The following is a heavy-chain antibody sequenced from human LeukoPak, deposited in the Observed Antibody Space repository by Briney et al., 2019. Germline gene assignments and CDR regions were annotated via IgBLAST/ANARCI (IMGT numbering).Heavy chain of an antibody. CDR3: ARHWLDSGTPERFDY. D-gene: IGHD3-10*01. CDR1: GGSISSYY. Sequence: NSSETLSLTCMVSGGSISSYYGSWIRQPPGKGLEWIGHIYHSGSTNYNPSLKSRVTIVVDTSKNQFSLKLSSVNAADTAVYYCARHWLDSGTPERFDYRGQGTLVTVSS. V-gene: IGHV4-59*08. J-gene: IGHJ4*02. CDR2: IYHSGST.